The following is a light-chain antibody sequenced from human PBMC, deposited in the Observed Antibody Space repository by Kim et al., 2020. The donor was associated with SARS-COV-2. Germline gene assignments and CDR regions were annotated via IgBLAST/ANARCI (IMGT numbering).Light chain of an antibody. CDR3: QQYNNWART. Sequence: EIVMTQSPATLSVSPGERGTLSCRASQSVGSNLAWYQQKPGQAPRLLIHGASTRATGIPARFSGSGSGTEFTLTIGSLQSEDFAVYYCQQYNNWARTFGQGTKVDIK. J-gene: IGKJ1*01. CDR2: GAS. V-gene: IGKV3-15*01. CDR1: QSVGSN.